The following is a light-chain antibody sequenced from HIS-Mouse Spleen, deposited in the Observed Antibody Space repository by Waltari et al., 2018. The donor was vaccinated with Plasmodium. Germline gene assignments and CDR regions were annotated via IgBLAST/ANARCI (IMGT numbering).Light chain of an antibody. CDR2: DAS. Sequence: EIVLTQSPATLSLSPGERATLSCRASTSVSSYLAWYQQKPGQAPRLLIYDASNRATGIPARFSGSGSGTDFTLTISSLEPEDFAVYYCQQRSNWPPTFGQGTRLEIK. CDR1: TSVSSY. J-gene: IGKJ5*01. V-gene: IGKV3-11*01. CDR3: QQRSNWPPT.